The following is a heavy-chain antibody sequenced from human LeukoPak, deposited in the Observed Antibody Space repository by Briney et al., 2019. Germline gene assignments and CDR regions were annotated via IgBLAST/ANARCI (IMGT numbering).Heavy chain of an antibody. CDR3: AKARMVRGVIDY. D-gene: IGHD3-10*01. Sequence: GGSLRLSCEASGFRFGGFWMNWVRQAPGKGPERVANINQDGSEKLYVDSVKGRFTISRDNAKNSLYLQMNSLRVEDTAVYYCAKARMVRGVIDYWGQGTLVTVSS. J-gene: IGHJ4*02. V-gene: IGHV3-7*01. CDR1: GFRFGGFW. CDR2: INQDGSEK.